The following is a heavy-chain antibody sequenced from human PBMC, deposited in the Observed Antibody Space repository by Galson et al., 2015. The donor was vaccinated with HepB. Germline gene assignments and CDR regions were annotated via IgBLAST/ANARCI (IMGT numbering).Heavy chain of an antibody. CDR1: GGTFSSYA. D-gene: IGHD3-10*01. J-gene: IGHJ5*02. CDR2: IIPIFGTA. CDR3: ARRGSGSYYSGGWFDP. Sequence: SVKVSCKASGGTFSSYAISWVRQAPGQGLEWMGGIIPIFGTANYAQKFQGRVTITADESTSTAYMELSSLRSEDTAVYYCARRGSGSYYSGGWFDPWGQGTLVTVSS. V-gene: IGHV1-69*13.